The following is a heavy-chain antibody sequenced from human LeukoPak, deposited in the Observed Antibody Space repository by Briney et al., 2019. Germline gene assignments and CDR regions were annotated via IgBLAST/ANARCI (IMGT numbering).Heavy chain of an antibody. CDR1: GYTFTGYY. J-gene: IGHJ4*02. Sequence: ASVKVSCKASGYTFTGYYMHWVRQAPGQGLGWMGWINPNSGGTNYAQKFQGRVTMTRDTSISTAYMELSRPRSDDTAVYYCARFSTMIVVVTTPGFDYWGQGTLVTVSS. CDR2: INPNSGGT. CDR3: ARFSTMIVVVTTPGFDY. V-gene: IGHV1-2*02. D-gene: IGHD3-22*01.